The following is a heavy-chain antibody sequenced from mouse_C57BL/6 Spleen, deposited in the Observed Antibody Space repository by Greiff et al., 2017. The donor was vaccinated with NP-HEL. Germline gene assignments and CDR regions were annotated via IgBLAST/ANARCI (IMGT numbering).Heavy chain of an antibody. CDR3: ARGDDYWYFDV. V-gene: IGHV1-81*01. Sequence: VQLQESGAELARPGASVKLSCKASGYTFTSYGISWVKQRTGQGLEWIGEIYPRSGNTYYNEKFKGKATLTADKSSSTAYMELRSLTSEDSAVYFCARGDDYWYFDVWGTGTTVTVSS. CDR1: GYTFTSYG. D-gene: IGHD3-3*01. CDR2: IYPRSGNT. J-gene: IGHJ1*03.